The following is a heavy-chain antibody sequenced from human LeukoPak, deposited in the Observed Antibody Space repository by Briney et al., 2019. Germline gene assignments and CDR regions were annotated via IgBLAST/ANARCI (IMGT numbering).Heavy chain of an antibody. D-gene: IGHD3-9*01. V-gene: IGHV1-2*02. J-gene: IGHJ4*02. CDR1: GYTFTGYY. CDR3: ARDMSGRYFDWLLFHFDY. Sequence: ASVKVSCKASGYTFTGYYMHWVRQAPGQGLEGMGWINPNSGGTNYAQKFQGRVTMTRDTSISTAYMELSRLRSDDTAVYYCARDMSGRYFDWLLFHFDYWGQGTLVTVSS. CDR2: INPNSGGT.